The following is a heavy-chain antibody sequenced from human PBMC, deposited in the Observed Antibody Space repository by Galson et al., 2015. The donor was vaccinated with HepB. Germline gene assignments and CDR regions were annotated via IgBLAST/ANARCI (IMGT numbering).Heavy chain of an antibody. J-gene: IGHJ4*02. CDR1: GFSFSTYA. V-gene: IGHV3-23*01. CDR3: AKETTTTAFADY. CDR2: TSDDGTKT. Sequence: SLRLSCAASGFSFSTYAMSWVRQAPGEGLEWVSATSDDGTKTYYAESVKGRFTISRDNSGNTLFLQMNGLRVGDTAIYYCAKETTTTAFADYWGQGTLVTVSS. D-gene: IGHD4-17*01.